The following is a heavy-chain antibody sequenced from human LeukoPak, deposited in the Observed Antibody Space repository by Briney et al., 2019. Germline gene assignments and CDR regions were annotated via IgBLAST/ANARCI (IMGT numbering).Heavy chain of an antibody. J-gene: IGHJ6*02. D-gene: IGHD2-15*01. Sequence: ASETLSLNCAVYGGSFSGYYWSWIRQPPGNGLEWIGEINHSGSTNYNPSLKSRVTISVDTSKTQSSLKLSSVTAADTALYYCARGYCSGGSCQLFYYYGMDVWGQGTTVTVSS. CDR2: INHSGST. CDR3: ARGYCSGGSCQLFYYYGMDV. CDR1: GGSFSGYY. V-gene: IGHV4-34*01.